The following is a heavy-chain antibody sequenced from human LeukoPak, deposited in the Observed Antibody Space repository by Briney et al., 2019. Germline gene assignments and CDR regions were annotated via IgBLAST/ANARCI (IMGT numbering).Heavy chain of an antibody. J-gene: IGHJ4*02. CDR1: GGSISSSSYY. CDR2: IFYIGST. CDR3: ARDSLDY. V-gene: IGHV4-39*02. Sequence: PSETLSLTCTVSGGSISSSSYYWGWIRQPPGKGLEWIGSIFYIGSTHYNPSLKSRVTISVDTSKNQFSLKLSSVTAADTGVYYCARDSLDYWGQGTLVTVSS.